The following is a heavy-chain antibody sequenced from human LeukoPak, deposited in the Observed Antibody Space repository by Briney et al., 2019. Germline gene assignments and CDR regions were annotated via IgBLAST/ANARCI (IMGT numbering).Heavy chain of an antibody. D-gene: IGHD6-19*01. J-gene: IGHJ4*02. Sequence: SETLSLTCTVSGGSISSYYWSWIRQPPGKGLEWIGYIYYSGSTNYNPSLKSRVTISVDTSKNQFSLKLSSVTAADTAVYYCARGPMFYSSGPFDYWGQGTLVTVSS. CDR2: IYYSGST. V-gene: IGHV4-59*12. CDR3: ARGPMFYSSGPFDY. CDR1: GGSISSYY.